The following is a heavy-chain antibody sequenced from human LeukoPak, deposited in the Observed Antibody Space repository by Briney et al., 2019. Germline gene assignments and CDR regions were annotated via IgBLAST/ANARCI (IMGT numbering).Heavy chain of an antibody. Sequence: SETLSLTCTVSGGSISRDYWSWIRQPPGKGLEWIGYISYSGDTNYNPSLKSRVTISVDTSKNQFSLKLSSVTAADTAVYYCARHSTAMVTYFDYWGQGTLVTVSS. CDR2: ISYSGDT. D-gene: IGHD5-18*01. CDR3: ARHSTAMVTYFDY. J-gene: IGHJ4*02. V-gene: IGHV4-59*08. CDR1: GGSISRDY.